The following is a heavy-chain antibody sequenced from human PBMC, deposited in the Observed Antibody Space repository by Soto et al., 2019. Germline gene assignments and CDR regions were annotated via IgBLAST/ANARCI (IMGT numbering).Heavy chain of an antibody. J-gene: IGHJ4*02. V-gene: IGHV1-58*01. Sequence: AVKVSCKDCGCTFTSSAVEWVRQSRGQRLELIGCIVVVIGKTNYAQNLQERVTINSDMSTSTGYMELISVISEAIAVYYCAASQYYYYRSGVTIFYYWGQGTLVTVSS. D-gene: IGHD3-22*01. CDR3: AASQYYYYRSGVTIFYY. CDR2: IVVVIGKT. CDR1: GCTFTSSA.